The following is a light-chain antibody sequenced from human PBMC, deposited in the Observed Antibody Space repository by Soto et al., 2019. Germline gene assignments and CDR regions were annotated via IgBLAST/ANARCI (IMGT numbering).Light chain of an antibody. V-gene: IGKV1-8*01. J-gene: IGKJ1*01. Sequence: AVLLTQSPSSFSASTGDRATITCRASQGIHNYLAWYQQVPGKAPKLLLYAASILQTGVPSRLSGSGSGTDFTLTIDGLKSEDFATYLCQHYYNYPWTFGKGTTVE. CDR2: AAS. CDR1: QGIHNY. CDR3: QHYYNYPWT.